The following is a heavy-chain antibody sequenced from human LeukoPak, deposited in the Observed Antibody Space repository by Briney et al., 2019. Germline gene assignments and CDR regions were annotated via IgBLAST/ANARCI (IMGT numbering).Heavy chain of an antibody. CDR1: GFTFSSYA. Sequence: GGSLRLSCAASGFTFSSYAMHWVRQAPGKGLEWVAVISYDGSNKYYADSVKGRFTISRDNSKNTLYLQMNSLRAEDTAVYYCAKDSNNDCSSTSCYTYYYGMDVWGQGTTVTVSS. V-gene: IGHV3-30-3*01. J-gene: IGHJ6*02. CDR3: AKDSNNDCSSTSCYTYYYGMDV. CDR2: ISYDGSNK. D-gene: IGHD2-2*02.